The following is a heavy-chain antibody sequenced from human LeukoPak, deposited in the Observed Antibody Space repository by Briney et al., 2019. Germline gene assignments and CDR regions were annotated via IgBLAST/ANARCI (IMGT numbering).Heavy chain of an antibody. CDR3: ACLPYSSSSGFDY. CDR2: IYYSGST. V-gene: IGHV4-59*08. CDR1: GGSISSYY. J-gene: IGHJ4*02. Sequence: SETLSLTCTVSGGSISSYYWSWIRQPPGKGLEWIGYIYYSGSTNYNPSLKRRVTISVDTSKNQFSLKLSSVTAADTAVYYCACLPYSSSSGFDYWGQGTLVTVSS. D-gene: IGHD6-13*01.